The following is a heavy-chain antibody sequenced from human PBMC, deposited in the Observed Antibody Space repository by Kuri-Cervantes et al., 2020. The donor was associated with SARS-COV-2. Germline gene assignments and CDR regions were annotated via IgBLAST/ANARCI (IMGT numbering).Heavy chain of an antibody. V-gene: IGHV5-51*01. J-gene: IGHJ4*02. CDR2: IYPGDSDT. Sequence: GESLKISCKGSGYSFTSYWIGWVRQMPGKGLEWMGIIYPGDSDTRYSPSFQGQVTISADKSISTAYLQWSSLKASDTAMYYCARRGGVEMATIFFDYWGQGTLVTVSS. CDR1: GYSFTSYW. D-gene: IGHD5-24*01. CDR3: ARRGGVEMATIFFDY.